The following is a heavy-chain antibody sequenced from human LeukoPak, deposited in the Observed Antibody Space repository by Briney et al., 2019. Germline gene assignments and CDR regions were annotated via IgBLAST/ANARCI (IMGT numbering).Heavy chain of an antibody. CDR3: ARLGFSNSGSYLAPSDY. J-gene: IGHJ4*02. Sequence: KSSETLSLTCTVSGGSVSSGSYYWSWIRQPPGKGLEWIGYIYYSGGTNYNPSLKSRVTISVDTSKNQFSLKLSSVTAADTAVYYCARLGFSNSGSYLAPSDYWGQGTLVTVSS. CDR1: GGSVSSGSYY. D-gene: IGHD1-26*01. CDR2: IYYSGGT. V-gene: IGHV4-61*01.